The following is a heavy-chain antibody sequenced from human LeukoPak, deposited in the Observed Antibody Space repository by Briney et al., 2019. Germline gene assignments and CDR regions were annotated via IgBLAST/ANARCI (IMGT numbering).Heavy chain of an antibody. CDR3: ARGLLQGEGFYYYGMDV. CDR2: IIPIFGTA. V-gene: IGHV1-69*06. CDR1: GGTFSSYA. Sequence: GSSVKVSCKASGGTFSSYAISWVRQAPGQGLEWMGGIIPIFGTANYAQKFQGRVTITADKSTSTAYMELSSLRSEDTAVYYCARGLLQGEGFYYYGMDVWGKGTTVTVSS. J-gene: IGHJ6*04. D-gene: IGHD2-15*01.